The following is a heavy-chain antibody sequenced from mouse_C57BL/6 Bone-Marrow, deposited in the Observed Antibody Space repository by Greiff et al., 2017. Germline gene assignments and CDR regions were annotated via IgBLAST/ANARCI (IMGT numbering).Heavy chain of an antibody. CDR1: GYTFTNYW. CDR2: IYPGGGYT. Sequence: QVQLQQSGAELVRPGTSVKMSCKASGYTFTNYWIGWAKQRPGHGLEWIGDIYPGGGYTNYNEKFKGKATLTADKSSSTASIQFSRLTSEDSAIYYCARHYGYFDVWGTGTTVTVSS. J-gene: IGHJ1*03. V-gene: IGHV1-63*01. CDR3: ARHYGYFDV.